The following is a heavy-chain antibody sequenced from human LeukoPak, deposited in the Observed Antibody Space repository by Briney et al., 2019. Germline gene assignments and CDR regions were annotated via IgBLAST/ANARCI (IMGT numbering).Heavy chain of an antibody. CDR2: ISAYNGNT. V-gene: IGHV1-18*01. CDR1: GYTVTSYG. J-gene: IGHJ4*02. Sequence: ASVKVSCKASGYTVTSYGISWVRQAPGQGLEWMGWISAYNGNTNYAQKLQGRVTMTTDTSTSTAYMELRSLRSDDTAVYYCARVVPELELRIPPDYWGQGTLVTVSS. D-gene: IGHD1-7*01. CDR3: ARVVPELELRIPPDY.